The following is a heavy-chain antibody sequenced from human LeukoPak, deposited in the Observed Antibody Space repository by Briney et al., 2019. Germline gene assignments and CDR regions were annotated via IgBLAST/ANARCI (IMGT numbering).Heavy chain of an antibody. CDR3: ARHYGYFAEYFQR. D-gene: IGHD5-18*01. CDR1: GGSFSGYY. Sequence: SETLSLTCAVYGGSFSGYYWSWIRQPPGKGLEWIGSIYYSGSTYYNPSLKSRVTTSVDTSKNQFSLKLSSVTAADTAVYYCARHYGYFAEYFQRWGQGTLVTVSS. V-gene: IGHV4-34*01. J-gene: IGHJ1*01. CDR2: IYYSGST.